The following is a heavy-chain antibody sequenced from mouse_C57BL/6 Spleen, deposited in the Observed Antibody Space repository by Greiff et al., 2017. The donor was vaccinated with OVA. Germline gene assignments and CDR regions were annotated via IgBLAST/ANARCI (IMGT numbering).Heavy chain of an antibody. J-gene: IGHJ4*01. CDR3: ARKKSDYYAMDY. CDR1: GYTFTDYN. V-gene: IGHV1-18*01. Sequence: VQLQQSGPELVKPGASVKIPCKASGYTFTDYNMDWVKQSHGKSLEWIGDINPNNGGTIYNQKFKGKATLTVDKSSSTAYMELRSLTSEDTAVYYCARKKSDYYAMDYWGQGTSVTVSS. CDR2: INPNNGGT.